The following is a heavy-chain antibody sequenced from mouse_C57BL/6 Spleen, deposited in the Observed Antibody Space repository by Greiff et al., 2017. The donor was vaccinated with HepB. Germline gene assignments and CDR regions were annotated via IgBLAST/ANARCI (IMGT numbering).Heavy chain of an antibody. CDR2: ISGGGGNT. Sequence: EVQRVESGGGLVKPGGSLKLSCAASGFTFSSYTMSWVRQTPEKRLEWVATISGGGGNTYYPDSVKGRFTISRDNAKNTLYLQMSSLRSEDTALYYCARQGFWFAYWGQGTLVTVSA. CDR1: GFTFSSYT. V-gene: IGHV5-9*01. CDR3: ARQGFWFAY. J-gene: IGHJ3*01.